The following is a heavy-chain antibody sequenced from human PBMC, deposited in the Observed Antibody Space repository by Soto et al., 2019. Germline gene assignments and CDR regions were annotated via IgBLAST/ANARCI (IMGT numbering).Heavy chain of an antibody. CDR2: INPRGETR. D-gene: IGHD1-7*01. CDR1: GFTFSDFY. CDR3: ARSGTPLIEILDY. Sequence: PGGSLRLSCAASGFTFSDFYMNWIRQAPGQGLEWLSFINPRGETRYIADSIRGRFTFSRDNARGTLFLQMDRLRADDTAVYYCARSGTPLIEILDYWGHGTLVTVSS. J-gene: IGHJ4*01. V-gene: IGHV3-11*01.